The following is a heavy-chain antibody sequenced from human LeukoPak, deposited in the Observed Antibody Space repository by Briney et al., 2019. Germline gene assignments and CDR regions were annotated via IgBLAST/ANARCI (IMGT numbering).Heavy chain of an antibody. CDR1: GYTFTDFY. CDR3: ARVAVLMLYGSSFYYFDY. Sequence: ASVKVSCKASGYTFTDFYIHWVRQAPGQGLEWMGWINPNGGGTNYAQKFQGRVTMTRDTSIGTAYIELSRLRSDDTAVYYCARVAVLMLYGSSFYYFDYWGQGALVTVSS. CDR2: INPNGGGT. D-gene: IGHD2-8*01. V-gene: IGHV1-2*02. J-gene: IGHJ4*02.